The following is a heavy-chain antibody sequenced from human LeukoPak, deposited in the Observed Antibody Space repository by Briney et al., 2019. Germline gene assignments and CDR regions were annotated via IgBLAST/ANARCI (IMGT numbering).Heavy chain of an antibody. J-gene: IGHJ4*02. CDR1: GFSLSTSGVG. Sequence: SGPTLVKPTQTLTLTCTFSGFSLSTSGVGVGWIRQPPGKALEWLALIYWDDDKRYSPSLKSRLTITKDTSKNQVVLTMTNMDPVDTATYYCAHSEPSMVRGVIVDYYFDYWGQGTLVTVSS. CDR2: IYWDDDK. CDR3: AHSEPSMVRGVIVDYYFDY. D-gene: IGHD3-10*01. V-gene: IGHV2-5*02.